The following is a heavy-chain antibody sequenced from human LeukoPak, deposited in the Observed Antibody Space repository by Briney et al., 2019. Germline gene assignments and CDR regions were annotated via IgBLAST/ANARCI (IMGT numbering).Heavy chain of an antibody. J-gene: IGHJ4*02. CDR1: GFTFSSYE. CDR2: ISSSGSTI. D-gene: IGHD6-6*01. V-gene: IGHV3-48*03. CDR3: ARDGAPPGDY. Sequence: GRTLRLSCAASGFTFSSYEMNWVREAPGKGLEWVSYISSSGSTIYYAESVKGRFTISRDNAKNSLYLQLNSLRAEDTAVYYCARDGAPPGDYGGQGTLVTVSS.